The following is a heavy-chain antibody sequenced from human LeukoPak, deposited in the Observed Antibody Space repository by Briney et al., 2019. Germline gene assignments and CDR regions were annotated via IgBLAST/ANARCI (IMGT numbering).Heavy chain of an antibody. CDR1: GFTFSSYD. V-gene: IGHV3-30*18. CDR2: ISSDGGNK. D-gene: IGHD4/OR15-4a*01. CDR3: AKCCPMDV. Sequence: GGSLRLSCAASGFTFSSYDIHWVRQAPGKGLEWVALISSDGGNKYFADSVKGRFTISTDNSKNTLYPQMNSLRPEDTAVYYCAKCCPMDVWGQGTTVTVSS. J-gene: IGHJ6*02.